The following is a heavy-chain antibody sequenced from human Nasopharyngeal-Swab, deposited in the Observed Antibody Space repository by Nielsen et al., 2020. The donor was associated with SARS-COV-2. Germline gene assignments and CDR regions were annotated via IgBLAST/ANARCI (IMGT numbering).Heavy chain of an antibody. CDR3: ARNIVVVPAAILYYYYAMDV. J-gene: IGHJ6*02. CDR1: GYTFTSYY. D-gene: IGHD2-2*01. V-gene: IGHV1-46*01. CDR2: INPIVGST. Sequence: ASVKVSCKASGYTFTSYYMHWVRQAPGQGLEWMGIINPIVGSTTYAQKFQGRVTMTRDTSTSTVYMELSSLRSEDTAVYYCARNIVVVPAAILYYYYAMDVWGQGTTVTVSS.